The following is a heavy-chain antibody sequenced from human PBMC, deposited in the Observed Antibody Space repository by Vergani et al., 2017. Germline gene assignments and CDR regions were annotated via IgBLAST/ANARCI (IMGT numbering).Heavy chain of an antibody. D-gene: IGHD3-22*01. J-gene: IGHJ4*02. CDR2: ISSSGSTI. CDR1: GFTFSDYY. V-gene: IGHV3-11*01. Sequence: VQLLESGGGLVKPGGSLRLSCAASGFTFSDYYMSWIRQAPGKGLEWVSYISSSGSTIYYADSVKGRFTISRDNSKNTLYLQMNSLRAEDTAVYYCAKDVGSSGYYYIVDYWGQGTLVTVSS. CDR3: AKDVGSSGYYYIVDY.